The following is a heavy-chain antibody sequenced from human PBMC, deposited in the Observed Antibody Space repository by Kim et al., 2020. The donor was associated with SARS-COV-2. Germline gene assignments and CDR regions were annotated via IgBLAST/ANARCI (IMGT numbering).Heavy chain of an antibody. CDR1: GGSISSYY. CDR2: IYYSGST. D-gene: IGHD6-13*01. CDR3: ARGGWYSSSWPSTNWFDP. V-gene: IGHV4-59*13. J-gene: IGHJ5*02. Sequence: SETLSLTCTVSGGSISSYYWSWIRQPPGKGLEWIGYIYYSGSTNYNPSLKSRVTISVDTSKNQFSLKLSSVTAADTAVYYCARGGWYSSSWPSTNWFDPWGQGTLVTVSS.